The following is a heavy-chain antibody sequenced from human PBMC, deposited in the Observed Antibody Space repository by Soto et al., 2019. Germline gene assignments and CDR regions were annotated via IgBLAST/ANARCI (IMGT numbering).Heavy chain of an antibody. Sequence: SVKVSCKASGDTFTSYAMNWVRQAPGQGLEWMGGIIPIIGTANYAQKFQGRVTITTDKSTSTAYMELSSLRSEDTAVYYCLRSSGLDPWGQGPLVTAPQ. CDR2: IIPIIGTA. J-gene: IGHJ5*02. CDR1: GDTFTSYA. CDR3: LRSSGLDP. D-gene: IGHD6-6*01. V-gene: IGHV1-69*05.